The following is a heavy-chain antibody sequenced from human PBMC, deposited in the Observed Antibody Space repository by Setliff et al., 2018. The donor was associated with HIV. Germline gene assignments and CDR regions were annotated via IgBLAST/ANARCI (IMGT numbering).Heavy chain of an antibody. CDR3: AKGGDLNYYDSSGYYTPSGWFDP. Sequence: GGSLRLSCAASGFSFDDYSMNWVRQAPGKGLEWVSCISSGGSFIYYADSVKGRFTISRDNAKNTLYLQMNSLRAEDTAVYYCAKGGDLNYYDSSGYYTPSGWFDPWGQGTLVTV. CDR2: ISSGGSFI. V-gene: IGHV3-21*04. CDR1: GFSFDDYS. D-gene: IGHD3-22*01. J-gene: IGHJ5*02.